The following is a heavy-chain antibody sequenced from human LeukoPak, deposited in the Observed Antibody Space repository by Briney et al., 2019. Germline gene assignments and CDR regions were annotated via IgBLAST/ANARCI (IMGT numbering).Heavy chain of an antibody. V-gene: IGHV1-69*06. CDR2: IIPIFGTA. D-gene: IGHD3-22*01. Sequence: ASVKVSCKASGGTFSSYAISWVRQAPGQGLEWMGGIIPIFGTANYAQKFQGRVTITADKSTSTAYMELSSLRSEDTAVYYCASEDSSGYYLIWGQGTMVTVSS. CDR3: ASEDSSGYYLI. J-gene: IGHJ3*02. CDR1: GGTFSSYA.